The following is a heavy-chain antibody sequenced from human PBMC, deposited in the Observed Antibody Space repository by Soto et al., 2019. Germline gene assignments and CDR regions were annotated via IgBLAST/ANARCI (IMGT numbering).Heavy chain of an antibody. Sequence: PGGSLRLSCAASGFTFSSYGMHWVRQAPGKGLEWVAVISHDGSNKYYADSVKGRFTISRDNSKNTLYLQMNSLRAEDTALYYCAKYPSLTGPQSDYWGQGTLVTVSS. CDR1: GFTFSSYG. CDR3: AKYPSLTGPQSDY. V-gene: IGHV3-30*18. J-gene: IGHJ4*02. CDR2: ISHDGSNK.